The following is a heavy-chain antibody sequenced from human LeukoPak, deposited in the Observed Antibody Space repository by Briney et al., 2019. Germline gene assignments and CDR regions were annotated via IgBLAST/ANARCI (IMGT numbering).Heavy chain of an antibody. CDR1: GITFSTYW. CDR2: ISYDGSNK. Sequence: GGSLRLSCRASGITFSTYWMSWVRQAPGKGLEWVAVISYDGSNKYYADSVKGRFTISRDNSKNTLYLQMNSLRAEDTAVYYCARVGYYYDSSGYYYFDYWGQGTLVTVSS. J-gene: IGHJ4*02. V-gene: IGHV3-30*03. D-gene: IGHD3-22*01. CDR3: ARVGYYYDSSGYYYFDY.